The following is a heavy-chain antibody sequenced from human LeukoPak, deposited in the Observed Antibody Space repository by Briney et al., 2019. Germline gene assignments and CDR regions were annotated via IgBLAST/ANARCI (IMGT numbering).Heavy chain of an antibody. CDR1: GYTFASYV. CDR2: INAANGNT. CDR3: ARAYYDSSGSFDY. D-gene: IGHD3-22*01. J-gene: IGHJ4*02. V-gene: IGHV1-3*01. Sequence: ASVKVSCKASGYTFASYVIHWVRQAPGQRPDWMGWINAANGNTIFSQKFQGRVTMTRDTSTSTVYMELSSLRSEDTAVYYCARAYYDSSGSFDYWGQGTLVTVSS.